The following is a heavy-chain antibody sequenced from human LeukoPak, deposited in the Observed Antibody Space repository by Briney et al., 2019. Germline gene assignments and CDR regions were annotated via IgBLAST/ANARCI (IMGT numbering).Heavy chain of an antibody. CDR1: GYNFTTYW. V-gene: IGHV5-51*01. Sequence: GESLKISCKGSGYNFTTYWIGWVRQMPGKGLEWMGIIYPGDSDTRYSPSFQGQVTISADKSISTAYLQWSSLKASDTAMYYCARLPIGYGSGYYYYYMDVWGKGTTVTVSS. CDR2: IYPGDSDT. CDR3: ARLPIGYGSGYYYYYMDV. J-gene: IGHJ6*03. D-gene: IGHD3-10*01.